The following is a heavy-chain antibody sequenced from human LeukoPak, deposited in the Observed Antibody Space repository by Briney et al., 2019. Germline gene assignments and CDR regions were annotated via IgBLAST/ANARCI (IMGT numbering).Heavy chain of an antibody. CDR1: GGSFSGYY. D-gene: IGHD3-10*01. CDR2: IDQSATT. Sequence: SETLSLTCVVYGGSFSGYYWSWVRQPPGEGVEWIGEIDQSATTTYNPSLKSRVTISVDTSKKQFSLTLTSMTAADTAVYYCARVPHYYFGYGYFDAWGQGTLVTVSS. CDR3: ARVPHYYFGYGYFDA. J-gene: IGHJ4*02. V-gene: IGHV4-34*01.